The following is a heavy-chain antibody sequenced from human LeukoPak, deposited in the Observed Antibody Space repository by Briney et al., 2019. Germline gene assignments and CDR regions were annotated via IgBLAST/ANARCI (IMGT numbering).Heavy chain of an antibody. J-gene: IGHJ3*02. CDR1: GYTFTSYA. V-gene: IGHV7-4-1*02. CDR2: INTNTGNP. D-gene: IGHD3-3*01. CDR3: ARSPAQPLRNYDFWSGYWGSLFDI. Sequence: GASVKVSCKASGYTFTSYAMNWVRQAPGQGLEWMGWINTNTGNPTYAQGFTGRFVFSLDTSVSTAYLQISSLKAEDTAVYYCARSPAQPLRNYDFWSGYWGSLFDIWGQGTMVTVSS.